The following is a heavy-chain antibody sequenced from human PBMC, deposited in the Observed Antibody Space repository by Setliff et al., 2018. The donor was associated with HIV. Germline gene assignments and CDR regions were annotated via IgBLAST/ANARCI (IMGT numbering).Heavy chain of an antibody. J-gene: IGHJ5*02. D-gene: IGHD2-2*01. V-gene: IGHV4-59*01. CDR2: IYDSATT. Sequence: SETLSLTCIVSGASISFDTWSWIRQPPGKGLQWIGFIYDSATTNYNPSLKSRVTMSLDTSKNQLSLKLTSVTAADTAVYYCARGGTSSNWFRAWGQGTLVTVSS. CDR3: ARGGTSSNWFRA. CDR1: GASISFDT.